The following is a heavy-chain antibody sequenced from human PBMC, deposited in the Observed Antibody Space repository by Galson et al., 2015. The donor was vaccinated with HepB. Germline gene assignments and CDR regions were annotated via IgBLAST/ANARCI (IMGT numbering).Heavy chain of an antibody. CDR2: IKQDGSEK. V-gene: IGHV3-7*03. J-gene: IGHJ4*02. D-gene: IGHD5-12*01. CDR3: ARCSGYDLKRAYYFDY. CDR1: GFTFSSYW. Sequence: SLRLSCAASGFTFSSYWMSWVRQAPGKGLEWVANIKQDGSEKYYVDSVKGRFTTSRDNAKNSLYLQMNSLRAEDTAVYYCARCSGYDLKRAYYFDYWGQGTLVTVSS.